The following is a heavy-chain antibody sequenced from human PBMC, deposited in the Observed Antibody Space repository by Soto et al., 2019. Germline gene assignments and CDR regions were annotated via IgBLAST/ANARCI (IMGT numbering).Heavy chain of an antibody. CDR1: GFTFSSYA. V-gene: IGHV3-30-3*01. CDR2: ISYDGSNK. CDR3: ARTRIVGATSDAFDI. J-gene: IGHJ3*02. D-gene: IGHD1-26*01. Sequence: QVQLVESGGGVVQPGRSLRLSCAASGFTFSSYAMHRVRQAPGKGLEWVAVISYDGSNKYYADSVKGRFTISRDNSKNTLYLQMNSLRAEDTAVYYCARTRIVGATSDAFDIWGQGTMVTVSS.